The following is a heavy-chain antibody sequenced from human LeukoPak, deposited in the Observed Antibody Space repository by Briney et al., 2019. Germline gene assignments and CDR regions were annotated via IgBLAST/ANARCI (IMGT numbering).Heavy chain of an antibody. V-gene: IGHV1-69*04. D-gene: IGHD1-7*01. CDR3: ARDSPYNWNYGNWFDP. Sequence: SVKASCKASGGTFSSYAISWVRQAPGQGLEWMGRIIPILGIANYAQKFQGRVTITADKSTSTAYMELSSLRSEDTAVYYCARDSPYNWNYGNWFDPWGQGTLVTVSS. J-gene: IGHJ5*02. CDR1: GGTFSSYA. CDR2: IIPILGIA.